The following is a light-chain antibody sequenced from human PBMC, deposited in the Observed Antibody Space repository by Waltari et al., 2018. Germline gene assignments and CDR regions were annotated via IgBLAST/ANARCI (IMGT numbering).Light chain of an antibody. J-gene: IGLJ1*01. Sequence: QSVLTQPPSVSGAPGQRVTISCTGSSSNIGAGYDVHWYQQRPGTAPKLLTYGNSNRPSGVPDRFSGSKSGTSASLAITGLQAEDEADYYCQSYDSSLSGYVFGTGTKVTVL. CDR2: GNS. CDR3: QSYDSSLSGYV. CDR1: SSNIGAGYD. V-gene: IGLV1-40*01.